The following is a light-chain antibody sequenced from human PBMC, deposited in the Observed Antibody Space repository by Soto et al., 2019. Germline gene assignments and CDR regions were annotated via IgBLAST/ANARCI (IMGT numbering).Light chain of an antibody. J-gene: IGLJ2*01. CDR1: KLGNKN. V-gene: IGLV3-1*01. CDR2: QDY. CDR3: QAWDTGTVI. Sequence: SYELTQPPSVSVSPGQTASITCSGNKLGNKNVCWYQQKTGQSPVLFIYQDYLRPSGVPERFSGSNSGNTATLTISGTQAIDDADYYCQAWDTGTVIFGGGTTLTVL.